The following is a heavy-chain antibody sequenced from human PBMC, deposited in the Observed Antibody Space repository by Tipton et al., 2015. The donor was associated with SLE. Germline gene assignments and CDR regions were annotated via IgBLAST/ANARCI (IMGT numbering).Heavy chain of an antibody. CDR3: ATNGPNYYYFYMDV. J-gene: IGHJ6*03. CDR1: GYTFSNYG. CDR2: ISGYNANT. Sequence: QLVQSGAEVKKPGASVKVSCKASGYTFSNYGISWVRQAPGQGLEWMGWISGYNANTNYAQKFQGRVTMTTDTSTSTAYMELRSLRSDDTAVHYCATNGPNYYYFYMDVWGKGTAVTVSS. V-gene: IGHV1-18*01.